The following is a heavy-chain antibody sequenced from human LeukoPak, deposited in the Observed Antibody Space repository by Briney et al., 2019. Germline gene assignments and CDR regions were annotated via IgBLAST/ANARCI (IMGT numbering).Heavy chain of an antibody. D-gene: IGHD6-19*01. Sequence: VASVTVSCKASGYTFTSYGMNWVRQAPGQGLEWMGWINTNTGNPTYAQGFTGRFVFSLDTSVSTAYLQISSLKAEDTAVYYCARIPGSGWYQIFDYWGQGTLVTVSS. CDR1: GYTFTSYG. J-gene: IGHJ4*02. CDR3: ARIPGSGWYQIFDY. CDR2: INTNTGNP. V-gene: IGHV7-4-1*02.